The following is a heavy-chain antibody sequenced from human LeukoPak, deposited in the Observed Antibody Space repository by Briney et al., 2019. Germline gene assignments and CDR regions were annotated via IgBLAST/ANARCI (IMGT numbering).Heavy chain of an antibody. Sequence: PGRSLRLSCAASGFTFSSYGMHWVRQAPGKGLEWVAVIWYDGSNKYYADSVKGRFTISRDNSKNTLYLQMNSLRAEDTAVYYCARPSLMITFGGVIAPPDYWGQGTLVTVSS. CDR3: ARPSLMITFGGVIAPPDY. V-gene: IGHV3-33*01. J-gene: IGHJ4*02. CDR1: GFTFSSYG. D-gene: IGHD3-16*02. CDR2: IWYDGSNK.